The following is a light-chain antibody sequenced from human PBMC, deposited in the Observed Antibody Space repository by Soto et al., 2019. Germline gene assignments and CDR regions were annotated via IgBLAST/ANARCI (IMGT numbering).Light chain of an antibody. V-gene: IGKV3-20*01. CDR1: QSITSNY. J-gene: IGKJ2*01. Sequence: EIVLTQSPGTLSLSPGERATLSCRASQSITSNYLAWYQQRPGQAPRLLIYGASTRAAGVPDRFSGSGSGTGFTLTITTPGPGDFSVYYCQGIGRSPPLDHFRQGTRL. CDR3: QGIGRSPPLDH. CDR2: GAS.